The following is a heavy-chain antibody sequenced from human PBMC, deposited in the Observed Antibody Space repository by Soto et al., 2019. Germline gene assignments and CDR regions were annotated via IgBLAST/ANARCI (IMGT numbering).Heavy chain of an antibody. CDR1: GYTFTSYA. CDR3: ARVRSPYCSGDSCSTFDY. Sequence: GASVKVSCKASGYTFTSYAMHWVRQAPGQRLEWMGWINAGNGSTKYSQKFQGRVTITRDTSASTAYMELSSLRSEDTAVYYCARVRSPYCSGDSCSTFDYWGQGTLVTVSS. J-gene: IGHJ4*02. D-gene: IGHD2-15*01. V-gene: IGHV1-3*01. CDR2: INAGNGST.